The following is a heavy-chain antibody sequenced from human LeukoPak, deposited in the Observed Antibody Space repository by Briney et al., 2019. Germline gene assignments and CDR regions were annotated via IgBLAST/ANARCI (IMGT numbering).Heavy chain of an antibody. CDR1: GGSISSGGYS. J-gene: IGHJ4*02. V-gene: IGHV4-30-2*01. CDR2: IYHSGST. D-gene: IGHD1-26*01. CDR3: ASGSYYFDY. Sequence: SETPSLTCAVSGGSISSGGYSWSWIRQPPGKGLEWIGYIYHSGSTYYNPSLKSRVTISVDRSKNQFSLKLNSVTAADTAVYYCASGSYYFDYWGQGTLVTVSS.